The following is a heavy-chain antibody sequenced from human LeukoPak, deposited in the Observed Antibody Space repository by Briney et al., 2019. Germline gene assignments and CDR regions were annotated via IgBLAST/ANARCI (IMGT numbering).Heavy chain of an antibody. CDR3: ARGSGSYTPFDY. V-gene: IGHV1-2*02. CDR2: INPNSGGT. CDR1: GCTFTGYY. J-gene: IGHJ4*02. D-gene: IGHD1-26*01. Sequence: ASMKVSCKASGCTFTGYYMHWVRQAPGQGLEWMGWINPNSGGTNYAQKFQGRVTMTRDTSISTAYMELSRLRSDDTAVYYCARGSGSYTPFDYWGQGTLVTVSS.